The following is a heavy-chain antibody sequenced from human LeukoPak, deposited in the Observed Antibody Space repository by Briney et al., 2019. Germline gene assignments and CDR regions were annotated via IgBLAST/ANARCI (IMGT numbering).Heavy chain of an antibody. V-gene: IGHV3-30*18. Sequence: GGSLRLSCAASGFTFSSYGMHWVRQAPGKGPEWVAVISYDGSNKYYADSVKGRFTISRDNSKNTLYLQMNSLRAEDTAVYYCAKAGVDTAMALDCWGQGTLVTVSS. CDR1: GFTFSSYG. CDR3: AKAGVDTAMALDC. D-gene: IGHD5-18*01. CDR2: ISYDGSNK. J-gene: IGHJ4*02.